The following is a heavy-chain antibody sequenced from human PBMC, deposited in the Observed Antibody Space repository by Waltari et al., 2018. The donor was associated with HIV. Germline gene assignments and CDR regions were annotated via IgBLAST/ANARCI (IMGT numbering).Heavy chain of an antibody. V-gene: IGHV3-7*01. Sequence: EVQLVESGGGLVQPGGSLRLSCAASGFTFSLYWMSWVRQAPGKGLECVANIKQDGSEKHYVDSVKGRFTISRDNAKKSLYLQMNSLRAEDTAVYYCARMGLMMYAIGAFDIWGQGTMVTVSS. CDR1: GFTFSLYW. CDR2: IKQDGSEK. D-gene: IGHD2-8*01. CDR3: ARMGLMMYAIGAFDI. J-gene: IGHJ3*02.